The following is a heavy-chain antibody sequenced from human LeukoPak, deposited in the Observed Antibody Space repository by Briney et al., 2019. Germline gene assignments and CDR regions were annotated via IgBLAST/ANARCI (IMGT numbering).Heavy chain of an antibody. V-gene: IGHV3-23*01. J-gene: IGHJ4*02. Sequence: GGSLRLSCAASGFTFSSFVMTWVRQAPGKGLEWVSTISGSGSSTYYADSQKGRFTISRDNSKNTLYVQMNSLRAEDTGIYYCAKAGTTVVTPFVDWGQGTLVTVSS. D-gene: IGHD4-23*01. CDR2: ISGSGSST. CDR3: AKAGTTVVTPFVD. CDR1: GFTFSSFV.